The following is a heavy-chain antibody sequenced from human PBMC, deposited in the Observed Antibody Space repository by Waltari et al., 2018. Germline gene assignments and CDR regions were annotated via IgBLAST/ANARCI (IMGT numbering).Heavy chain of an antibody. V-gene: IGHV1-2*02. Sequence: QVQLVQSGAEVKKPGASVKVSCKASGYTFTGYYIHWVRQAPGQGLEWMGGISATSGATNNEQKFQGRVTMTRDTSTPTAYMELSRLTSDDTAVFYCARGDFRLSYYYMDVWGKGTTVTVSS. J-gene: IGHJ6*03. CDR2: ISATSGAT. D-gene: IGHD3-3*01. CDR1: GYTFTGYY. CDR3: ARGDFRLSYYYMDV.